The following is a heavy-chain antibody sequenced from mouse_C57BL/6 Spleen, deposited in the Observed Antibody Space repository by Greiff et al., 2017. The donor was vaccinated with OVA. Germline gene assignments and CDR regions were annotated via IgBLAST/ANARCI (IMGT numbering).Heavy chain of an antibody. D-gene: IGHD4-1*01. CDR1: GYTFTSYW. V-gene: IGHV1-7*01. CDR3: ARESLGNWDGWYFDV. J-gene: IGHJ1*03. Sequence: QVQLQQSGAELAKPGASVKLSCKASGYTFTSYWMHWVKQRPGQGLGWIGYINPSSGYTKYNQKFKDKATLTADKSSSTAYMQLSSLTYEDSAVYYCARESLGNWDGWYFDVWGTGTTVTVSS. CDR2: INPSSGYT.